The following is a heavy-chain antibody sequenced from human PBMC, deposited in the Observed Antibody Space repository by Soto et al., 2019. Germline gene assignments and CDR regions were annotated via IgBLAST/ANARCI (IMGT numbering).Heavy chain of an antibody. CDR1: GGTPSNSA. D-gene: IGHD3-22*01. V-gene: IGHV1-69*01. Sequence: QVHLLLQSGAEVKKPVSSVKVSCKASGGTPSNSAISWVRQAPGQGLEWMGGIIPVFGLVKYAQNFQGRVTSTADEPTNTAYMELSSPRPEDTAVYYCAGGRIVVVASRAYYGMDVWGQGTTVTVSS. J-gene: IGHJ6*02. CDR3: AGGRIVVVASRAYYGMDV. CDR2: IIPVFGLV.